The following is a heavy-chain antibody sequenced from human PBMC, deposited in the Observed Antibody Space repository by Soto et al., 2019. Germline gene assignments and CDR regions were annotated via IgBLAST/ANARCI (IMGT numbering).Heavy chain of an antibody. CDR3: AKDCPGGSGWFLAKYYFDY. D-gene: IGHD6-19*01. CDR2: ISGSGGST. J-gene: IGHJ4*02. Sequence: PGGSLRLSCAASGFTFSSYAMSWVRQAPGKGLEWVSAISGSGGSTYYADSVKGRFTISRDNSKDTLYLQMNSLRAEDTAVYYCAKDCPGGSGWFLAKYYFDYWGQGTLVTVSS. V-gene: IGHV3-23*01. CDR1: GFTFSSYA.